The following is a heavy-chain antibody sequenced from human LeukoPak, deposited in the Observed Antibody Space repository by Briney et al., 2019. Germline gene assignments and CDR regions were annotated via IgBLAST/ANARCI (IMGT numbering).Heavy chain of an antibody. V-gene: IGHV3-11*01. Sequence: PGGSLRLSCAASKFTFSDYHMSWIRQAPGKGLEWISHISTSGDTMYYADSVKGRFTISRDNAKNSLYLQMDSLRAEDAAVYYCARVSFAYSSNDFWGQGTLVTVSS. J-gene: IGHJ4*02. CDR3: ARVSFAYSSNDF. D-gene: IGHD5-18*01. CDR2: ISTSGDTM. CDR1: KFTFSDYH.